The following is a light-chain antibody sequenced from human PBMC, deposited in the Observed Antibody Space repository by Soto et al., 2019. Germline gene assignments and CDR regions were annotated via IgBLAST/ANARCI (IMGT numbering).Light chain of an antibody. V-gene: IGLV3-1*01. J-gene: IGLJ1*01. CDR1: KLGDKF. CDR2: QDN. Sequence: SYELTQPPSVSVSPGQTASITCSGEKLGDKFACWYQQKPGQSPVLVIYQDNKRPSGIPDRFSGSNSGNTATLTISGTQAMDEADYYCQAWDRSVNYVFGTGTRSPS. CDR3: QAWDRSVNYV.